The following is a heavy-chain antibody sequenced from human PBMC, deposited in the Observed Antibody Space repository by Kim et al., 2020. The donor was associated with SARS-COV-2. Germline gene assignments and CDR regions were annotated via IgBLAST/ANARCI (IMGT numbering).Heavy chain of an antibody. CDR3: ARDRATMVRERSSYYGMDV. Sequence: GGSLRLSCAASGFTVSSNYMSWVRQAPGKGLEWVSVIYSGGSTYYADSVKGRFTISRDNSKNTLYLQMNSLRAEDTAVYYCARDRATMVRERSSYYGMDVWGQGTTVTVSS. CDR2: IYSGGST. D-gene: IGHD3-10*01. V-gene: IGHV3-53*01. CDR1: GFTVSSNY. J-gene: IGHJ6*02.